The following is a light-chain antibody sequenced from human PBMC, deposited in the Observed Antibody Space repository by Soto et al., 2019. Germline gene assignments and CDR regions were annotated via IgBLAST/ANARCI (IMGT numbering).Light chain of an antibody. CDR1: QSISSY. Sequence: NQITDSASSLSATVGDNITIPCGASQSISSYLNWYQQKPGKAPKLLIYAASSLQSGVPSRFSGSVSGTDFTLTISSLQPEDFATYYCQQSYSTPRTFGGGTKVDIK. CDR3: QQSYSTPRT. CDR2: AAS. V-gene: IGKV1-39*01. J-gene: IGKJ4*01.